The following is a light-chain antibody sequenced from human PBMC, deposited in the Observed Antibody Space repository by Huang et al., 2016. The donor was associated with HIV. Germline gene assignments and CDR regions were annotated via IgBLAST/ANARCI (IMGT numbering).Light chain of an antibody. Sequence: DIQMTQSPSSLSASVGDRVTITCRASQSISSYLNWYQQKPGKAPKLLIYAASNLQSGVPSRCSGSGSGTDFTLTISSLQPEDFATYYCQQSYSTLALTFGGGTKVEIK. V-gene: IGKV1-39*01. CDR3: QQSYSTLALT. CDR1: QSISSY. J-gene: IGKJ4*01. CDR2: AAS.